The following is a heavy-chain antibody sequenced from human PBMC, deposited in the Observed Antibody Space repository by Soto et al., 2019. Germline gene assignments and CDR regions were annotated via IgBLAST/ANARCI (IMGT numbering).Heavy chain of an antibody. J-gene: IGHJ6*02. CDR2: ISSSSSYI. Sequence: PGGSLRLSCAASGFTFSSYSMNWVRQAPGKGLEWVSSISSSSSYIYYADSVKGRFTISRDNAKNSLYLQMNSLRAEDTAVYYCARDSSGWYVDYYYGMDVWGQGTTVTVSS. CDR1: GFTFSSYS. CDR3: ARDSSGWYVDYYYGMDV. D-gene: IGHD6-19*01. V-gene: IGHV3-21*01.